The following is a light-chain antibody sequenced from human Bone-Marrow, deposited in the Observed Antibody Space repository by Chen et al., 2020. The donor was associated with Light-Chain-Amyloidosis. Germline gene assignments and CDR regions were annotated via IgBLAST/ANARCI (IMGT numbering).Light chain of an antibody. CDR1: ASNIGSNY. Sequence: QSVVTQPPSVSAAPGQRITISCLGTASNIGSNYVSWYQQFPGSAPKVLIYDNTTEWTRNSGRFTAYKSGTSATLEITGLQSGDEATYFCGTWDNSLGGAIFGEGTRLTVL. V-gene: IGLV1-51*01. J-gene: IGLJ2*01. CDR3: GTWDNSLGGAI. CDR2: DNT.